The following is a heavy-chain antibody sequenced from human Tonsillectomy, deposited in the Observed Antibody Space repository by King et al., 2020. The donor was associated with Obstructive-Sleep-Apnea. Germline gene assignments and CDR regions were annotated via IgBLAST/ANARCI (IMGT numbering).Heavy chain of an antibody. J-gene: IGHJ4*02. CDR2: MNNSGST. CDR1: GASFSGYY. CDR3: AKGQYFGRYDH. D-gene: IGHD3-9*01. Sequence: VQLQQWGAGLLKPSETLSLTCAVDGASFSGYYWRWIRQPPGKGLEWIGEMNNSGSTKYNPPLKSRVTILLDTSKNQFSLKLTSVTAAGTAVYYCAKGQYFGRYDHWGQGTLVTVSS. V-gene: IGHV4-34*01.